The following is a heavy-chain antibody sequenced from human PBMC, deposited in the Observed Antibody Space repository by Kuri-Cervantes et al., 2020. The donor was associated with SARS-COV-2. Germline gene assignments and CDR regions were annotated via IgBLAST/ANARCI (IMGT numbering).Heavy chain of an antibody. CDR3: ARELGSSGWNDAFDI. D-gene: IGHD6-19*01. V-gene: IGHV3-30-3*01. CDR1: GFTFSSYA. CDR2: ISYDGSNK. Sequence: GGSLRLSCAASGFTFSSYAMHWVRQAPGKGLEWVAVISYDGSNKYYADSVKGRFTISRDNSKNTLYLQMNSLRAEDTAVYYCARELGSSGWNDAFDIWAKGQWSPSPQ. J-gene: IGHJ3*02.